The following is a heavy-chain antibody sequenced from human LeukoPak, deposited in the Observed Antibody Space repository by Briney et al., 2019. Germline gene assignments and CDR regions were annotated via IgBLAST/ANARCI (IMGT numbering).Heavy chain of an antibody. J-gene: IGHJ4*02. CDR2: RHREGNEK. Sequence: GGSLRLTCAVSGFSFTNFWMSWVRQAPGRGLEWMANRHREGNEKYHVESVKGRCTISRDNTKNLLFLQMNGLRVEDTAVYYCARGDAFSGDHWGQGTLVTVSS. CDR1: GFSFTNFW. CDR3: ARGDAFSGDH. V-gene: IGHV3-7*04.